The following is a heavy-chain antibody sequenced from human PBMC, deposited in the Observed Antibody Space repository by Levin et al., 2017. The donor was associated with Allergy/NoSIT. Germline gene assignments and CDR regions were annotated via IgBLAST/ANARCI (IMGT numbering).Heavy chain of an antibody. CDR2: ISYDGSNK. V-gene: IGHV3-30*18. J-gene: IGHJ6*02. Sequence: GGSLRLSCAASGFTFSSYGMHWVRQAPGKGLEWVAVISYDGSNKYYADSVKGRFTISRDNSKNTLYLQMNSLRAEDTAVYYCAKDRATGTTTYYYYYGMDVWGQGTTVTVSS. D-gene: IGHD1-7*01. CDR3: AKDRATGTTTYYYYYGMDV. CDR1: GFTFSSYG.